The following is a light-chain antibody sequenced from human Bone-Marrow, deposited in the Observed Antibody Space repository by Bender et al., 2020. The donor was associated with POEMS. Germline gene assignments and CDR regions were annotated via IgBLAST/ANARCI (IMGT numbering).Light chain of an antibody. Sequence: QTVVTQEPSLTVSPGGTVTLTCAFSNGAVTSGHSPNWFQQKPGQPPRALIYSTNNKHSWTPARFSGSLLGGKAALTLSNVQPEDEAEYYCLFYNGAVWIFGGGTKLTVL. CDR1: NGAVTSGHS. V-gene: IGLV7-43*01. CDR3: LFYNGAVWI. J-gene: IGLJ3*02. CDR2: STN.